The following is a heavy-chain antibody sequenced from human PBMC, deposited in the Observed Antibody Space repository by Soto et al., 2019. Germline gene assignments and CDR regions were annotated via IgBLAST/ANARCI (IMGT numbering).Heavy chain of an antibody. CDR2: ISGTDGTT. Sequence: PGGSLRLSCAASGFIFSSFAMSWVRQAPGKGLEWVSGISGTDGTTYYADSVKGRFTISRDNSKNTMYLQMNSLRAEDTAVYYCAKDMIWNYGSESPDAFHIWGQGTLVTVSS. J-gene: IGHJ3*02. CDR3: AKDMIWNYGSESPDAFHI. V-gene: IGHV3-23*01. D-gene: IGHD3-10*01. CDR1: GFIFSSFA.